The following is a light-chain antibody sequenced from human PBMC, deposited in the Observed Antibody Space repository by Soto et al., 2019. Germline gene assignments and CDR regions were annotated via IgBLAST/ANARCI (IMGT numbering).Light chain of an antibody. CDR2: GNN. V-gene: IGLV1-40*01. CDR1: SSNLGAPYD. CDR3: QSYDSSLSGYV. J-gene: IGLJ1*01. Sequence: QSLLAQPPSVSGAPGQTVLIYCSGSSSNLGAPYDVNWFRQLPGTVPRLLIYGNNNRPSGVPDRFSGSKSGTSASLAITGLQAEDEADYYCQSYDSSLSGYVFGTGTKVTVL.